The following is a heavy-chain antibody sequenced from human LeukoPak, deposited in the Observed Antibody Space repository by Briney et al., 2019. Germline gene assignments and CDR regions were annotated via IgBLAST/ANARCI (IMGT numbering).Heavy chain of an antibody. J-gene: IGHJ6*04. V-gene: IGHV4-4*07. Sequence: PSETLSLTCTVSGGSISSYYWSWIRQPAGKGLEWIGRLYTNGSTNYNPSLKSRVTMSQDTSKNQFSLRLSSVTAADTAVYYCARDGGIVVPAAPAAFDIWGKGTTVTVSS. D-gene: IGHD2-2*01. CDR1: GGSISSYY. CDR2: LYTNGST. CDR3: ARDGGIVVPAAPAAFDI.